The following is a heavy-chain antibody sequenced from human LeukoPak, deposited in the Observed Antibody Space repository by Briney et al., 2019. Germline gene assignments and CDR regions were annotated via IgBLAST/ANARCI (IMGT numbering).Heavy chain of an antibody. D-gene: IGHD5-18*01. CDR3: ARNHTHEGYGYYFDY. CDR1: GDSISSSISY. CDR2: IYYSGST. V-gene: IGHV4-39*01. Sequence: PSETLSLTCTVSGDSISSSISYWGWIRQPPGKGLEWIGRIYYSGSTHYNPSLKSRVIISVDTSKNQFSLKLSSVTAADTAVYYCARNHTHEGYGYYFDYWGQGTLITVSS. J-gene: IGHJ4*02.